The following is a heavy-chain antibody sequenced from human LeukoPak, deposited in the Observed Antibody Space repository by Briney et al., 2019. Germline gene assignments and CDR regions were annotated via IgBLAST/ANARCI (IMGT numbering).Heavy chain of an antibody. CDR1: GYTFSSYG. J-gene: IGHJ4*01. CDR2: ISVYNGNT. D-gene: IGHD3-22*01. V-gene: IGHV1-18*01. Sequence: GASVKVSCKASGYTFSSYGISWVRQAPGQGLEWMGWISVYNGNTNYAQKLQGRVTMTTDTSTSTAYMELRSLRSDDTALYYCARVYLGITMIVVVMCDYWGQGTLVTVSS. CDR3: ARVYLGITMIVVVMCDY.